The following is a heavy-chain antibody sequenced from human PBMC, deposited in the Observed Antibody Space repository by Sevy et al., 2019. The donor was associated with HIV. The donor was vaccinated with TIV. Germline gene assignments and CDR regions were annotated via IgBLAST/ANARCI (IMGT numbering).Heavy chain of an antibody. CDR2: FDPEDGET. D-gene: IGHD3-22*01. CDR1: GYTLTEVS. Sequence: ASVKVSCKVSGYTLTEVSMHWVRHCPGKGLEWMGRFDPEDGETIYAQKFQGRITMTEDTSTDIAYMELRSLRSEDTAVYHCATAREYYSDSSGYLDYWGQGTLVTVSS. CDR3: ATAREYYSDSSGYLDY. V-gene: IGHV1-24*01. J-gene: IGHJ4*02.